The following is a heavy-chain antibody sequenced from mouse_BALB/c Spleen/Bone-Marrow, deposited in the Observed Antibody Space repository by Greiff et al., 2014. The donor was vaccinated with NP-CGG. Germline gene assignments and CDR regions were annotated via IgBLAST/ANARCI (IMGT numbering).Heavy chain of an antibody. CDR2: IHPGDGDI. J-gene: IGHJ2*01. D-gene: IGHD2-1*01. CDR1: GYAFSNFW. Sequence: VKLMESGAELVRPGSSVKISCKASGYAFSNFWMNWVKQRPGQGLEWIGQIHPGDGDINNNGKFKGKATLTTDKSSSTAYMQLSSLSSEDSAVYFCARVYYGNLDYWGQGTPLTVSS. V-gene: IGHV1-80*01. CDR3: ARVYYGNLDY.